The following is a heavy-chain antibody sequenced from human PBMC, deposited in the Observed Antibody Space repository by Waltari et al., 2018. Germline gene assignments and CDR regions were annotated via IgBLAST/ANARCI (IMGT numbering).Heavy chain of an antibody. J-gene: IGHJ5*02. D-gene: IGHD6-19*01. CDR1: GGSISSSNW. CDR2: IYHSGGT. Sequence: QVQLQESGPGLVKPSGTLSLTCAVSGGSISSSNWWSWVRQPPGKGLEWIGEIYHSGGTSDNPSLESRDTISVNKCENQFSLKLSSVTAAGTAVYDWARGYSSGWYQGGNWFDPWGQGTLVTVSS. V-gene: IGHV4-4*02. CDR3: ARGYSSGWYQGGNWFDP.